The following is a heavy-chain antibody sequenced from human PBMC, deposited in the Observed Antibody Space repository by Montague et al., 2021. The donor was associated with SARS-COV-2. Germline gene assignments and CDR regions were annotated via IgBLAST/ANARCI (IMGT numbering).Heavy chain of an antibody. J-gene: IGHJ5*02. CDR3: GRFSKSANAWALDT. V-gene: IGHV3-7*01. CDR1: GFTFNDYY. Sequence: SLRLSCAASGFTFNDYYMTWVRQAPGKGPEWLANINSEGTQKPSVDFVRGRFTISRDNAQNSLYLQLNSLRVGDTALYYCGRFSKSANAWALDTLGQGTLVTVSS. CDR2: INSEGTQK. D-gene: IGHD2-2*01.